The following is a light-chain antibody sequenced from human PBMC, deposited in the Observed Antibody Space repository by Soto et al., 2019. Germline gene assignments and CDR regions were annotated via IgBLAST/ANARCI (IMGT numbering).Light chain of an antibody. CDR3: SSYTNFNTRACV. CDR2: EVT. V-gene: IGLV2-14*01. J-gene: IGLJ1*01. CDR1: SGDIGSYNR. Sequence: QSALTQPASVSGSPGQSITISCTGTSGDIGSYNRVSWYQQHPGKAPKLIIYEVTDRPSGVSHRFSGSKSGNTASLTISGLQAEDDAEYYYSSYTNFNTRACVFGAGTKVTVL.